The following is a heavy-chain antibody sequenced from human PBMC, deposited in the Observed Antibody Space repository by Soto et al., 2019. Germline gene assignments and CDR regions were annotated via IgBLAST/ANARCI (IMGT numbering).Heavy chain of an antibody. V-gene: IGHV1-69*12. CDR1: GGTFSTSA. Sequence: QVQLMQSGAEVKKPGSSVKVSCKASGGTFSTSAISWVRQAPGEGIEWVGGIMPVFATPDYAQKFQGRVTISADESTTTAYLELTSLTTDATAVYYCARDKDRQQLGGNYYYVLDVWGQGTAITVSS. J-gene: IGHJ6*02. CDR2: IMPVFATP. D-gene: IGHD3-3*02. CDR3: ARDKDRQQLGGNYYYVLDV.